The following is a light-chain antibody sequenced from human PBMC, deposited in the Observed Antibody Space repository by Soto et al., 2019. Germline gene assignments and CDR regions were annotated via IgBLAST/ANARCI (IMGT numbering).Light chain of an antibody. CDR3: QQYARSIT. CDR1: QSVSNNY. CDR2: GTS. J-gene: IGKJ5*01. Sequence: EIVLTHSPGTLSLSPGERATLSFRASQSVSNNYFAWFQKKPGQAPRLLIYGTSNRATGIPDRFSGSGSGTDFTLTVSRLEPEDFAVYYCQQYARSITFGQGTRLEIK. V-gene: IGKV3-20*01.